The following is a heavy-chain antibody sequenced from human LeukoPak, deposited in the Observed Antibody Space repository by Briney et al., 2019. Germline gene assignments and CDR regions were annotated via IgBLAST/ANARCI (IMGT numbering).Heavy chain of an antibody. Sequence: GGSLRLSCAASGFTFSDYYMSWIRQAPGKGLEWVSYISSSGSTIYYADSVKGRFTISRDNAKNSLYLQMNSLRAEDTAVYYCAGWARFLEWFGDAFDIWGQGTMVTVSS. D-gene: IGHD3-3*01. J-gene: IGHJ3*02. V-gene: IGHV3-11*01. CDR1: GFTFSDYY. CDR2: ISSSGSTI. CDR3: AGWARFLEWFGDAFDI.